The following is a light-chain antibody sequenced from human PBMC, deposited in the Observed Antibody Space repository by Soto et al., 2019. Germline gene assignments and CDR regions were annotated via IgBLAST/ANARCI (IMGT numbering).Light chain of an antibody. J-gene: IGKJ4*01. CDR3: QQYDNLPT. Sequence: DIQMTQSPSSLSASVGGRVTITCQASQDISNYLNWYQQKPGKAPKLLIYDASNLETGVPSRFSGSGSGTDFTFTISSLQPEDIATYYCQQYDNLPTFGGGTKV. CDR2: DAS. V-gene: IGKV1-33*01. CDR1: QDISNY.